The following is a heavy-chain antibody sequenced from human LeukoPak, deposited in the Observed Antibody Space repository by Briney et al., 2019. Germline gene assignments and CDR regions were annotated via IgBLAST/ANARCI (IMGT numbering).Heavy chain of an antibody. Sequence: GASVKVSRKASGYTFTGYYMHWVRQAPGQGLEWMGWISAYNGNTNYAQKLQDRVTMTTDTSTTTAYMELRSLRSDDTAVYYCARDHSPRLVRGVGGPKKDDYMDVWGKGTTVTVSS. CDR3: ARDHSPRLVRGVGGPKKDDYMDV. V-gene: IGHV1-18*04. CDR2: ISAYNGNT. CDR1: GYTFTGYY. J-gene: IGHJ6*03. D-gene: IGHD3-10*01.